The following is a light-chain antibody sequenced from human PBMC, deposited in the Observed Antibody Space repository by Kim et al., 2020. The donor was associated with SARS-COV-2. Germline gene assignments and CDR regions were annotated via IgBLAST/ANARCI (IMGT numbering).Light chain of an antibody. CDR2: AAS. CDR1: QGIINY. Sequence: ASVVDRVTITFQASQGIINYLNWYQQKLGKVPKLLISAASNLQSGVPSRFIGSGSGTDFTLTITNLQPEDFAAYFCQQSYSIPRTFGQGTKVDIK. J-gene: IGKJ1*01. V-gene: IGKV1-39*01. CDR3: QQSYSIPRT.